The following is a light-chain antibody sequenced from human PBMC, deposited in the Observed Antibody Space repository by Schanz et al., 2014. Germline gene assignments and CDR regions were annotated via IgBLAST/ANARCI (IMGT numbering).Light chain of an antibody. CDR2: GAS. CDR1: QSVNIN. J-gene: IGKJ1*01. V-gene: IGKV3-20*01. CDR3: QQYGSSTGT. Sequence: EIVLTQSPGTLSLSPGERATLSCRASQSVNINLAWYQQKPGQAPRLLIYGASRRATGVPDRFSGSGSGTDFTLTISRLEPEDFAVYYCQQYGSSTGTFGQGTKVEIK.